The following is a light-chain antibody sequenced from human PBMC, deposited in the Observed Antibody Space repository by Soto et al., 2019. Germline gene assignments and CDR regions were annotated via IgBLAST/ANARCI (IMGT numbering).Light chain of an antibody. CDR1: QSVSSNY. Sequence: EILLTQSPGTLSLSPGERATLSCRASQSVSSNYLACYQQKPGQAPRLLIYGASSRATGIPDRFSGSGSGTDFTLTIRRLEPEDFAVYYCQQYGSSYPWTFGQGTKVDIK. CDR3: QQYGSSYPWT. J-gene: IGKJ1*01. V-gene: IGKV3-20*01. CDR2: GAS.